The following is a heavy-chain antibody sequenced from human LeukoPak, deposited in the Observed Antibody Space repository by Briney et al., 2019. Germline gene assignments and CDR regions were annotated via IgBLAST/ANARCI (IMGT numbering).Heavy chain of an antibody. V-gene: IGHV1-2*02. CDR1: GYTFTGYY. CDR2: INPNSGGT. CDR3: ASRSATDAEYFQH. J-gene: IGHJ1*01. Sequence: GASVKVSCKASGYTFTGYYMHWVRQAPGQGLEWMGWINPNSGGTNYAQKFQGRVTMTRDTSISTAYMELSRLRSDDTVVYYCASRSATDAEYFQHWGQGALVTVSS.